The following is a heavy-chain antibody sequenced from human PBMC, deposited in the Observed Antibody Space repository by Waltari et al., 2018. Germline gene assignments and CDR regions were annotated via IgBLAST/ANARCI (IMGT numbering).Heavy chain of an antibody. D-gene: IGHD1-20*01. Sequence: EVQLVESGGGLVQPGGSLRLACAASGFTFSDHYMDWVRQAPGKGMEWVGRSRTKANSYTTECAASVNGRVTVSRDESRDSLYLQMTSLKTEDTAVYYCARGYHSFDVWGQGTMVTVSS. CDR3: ARGYHSFDV. CDR1: GFTFSDHY. V-gene: IGHV3-72*01. J-gene: IGHJ3*01. CDR2: SRTKANSYTT.